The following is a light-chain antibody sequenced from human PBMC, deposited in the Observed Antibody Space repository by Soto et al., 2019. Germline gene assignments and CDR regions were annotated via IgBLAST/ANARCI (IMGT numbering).Light chain of an antibody. J-gene: IGLJ2*01. CDR2: DVT. Sequence: QSVLTQPRSVSGSPGQSVTISCTGTNIGAYNYVSWYQQYPGKAPKLMIYDVTKRPSGVPDRFSGSKSGNTASLTISGLQAEDEADYYCCSCAGLFGGGTKLTVL. CDR3: CSCAGL. V-gene: IGLV2-11*01. CDR1: NIGAYNY.